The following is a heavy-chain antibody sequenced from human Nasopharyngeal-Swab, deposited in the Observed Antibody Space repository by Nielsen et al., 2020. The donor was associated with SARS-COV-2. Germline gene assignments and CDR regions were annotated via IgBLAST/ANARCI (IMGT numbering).Heavy chain of an antibody. J-gene: IGHJ6*02. Sequence: ASVQVSCKASGYTFTSYYMHWVRQAPGQGLEWMGIINPSGGSTSYAQKFQGRVTMTRDTSTSTVYMELSSLRSEDTAVYYCARVGGGDPPSGSYSYYYYGMDVWGQGTTVTVSS. V-gene: IGHV1-46*01. D-gene: IGHD1-26*01. CDR2: INPSGGST. CDR1: GYTFTSYY. CDR3: ARVGGGDPPSGSYSYYYYGMDV.